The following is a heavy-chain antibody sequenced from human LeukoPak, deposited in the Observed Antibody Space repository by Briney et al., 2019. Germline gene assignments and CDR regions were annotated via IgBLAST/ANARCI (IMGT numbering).Heavy chain of an antibody. D-gene: IGHD3-3*01. J-gene: IGHJ6*03. Sequence: SETLSLTCAVYSGSFSGYYWSWIRQPPGKGLEWIGEINHSGSTNYNPSLKSRVTISVDTSKNQFSLKLSSVTAADTAVYYCARVATYYDFWSGYRDRYYYMDVWGKGTTVTVSS. CDR3: ARVATYYDFWSGYRDRYYYMDV. V-gene: IGHV4-34*01. CDR1: SGSFSGYY. CDR2: INHSGST.